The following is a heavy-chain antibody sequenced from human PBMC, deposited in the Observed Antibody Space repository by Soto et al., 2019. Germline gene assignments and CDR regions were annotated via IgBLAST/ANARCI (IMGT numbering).Heavy chain of an antibody. D-gene: IGHD3-10*01. CDR2: IYYSGST. CDR3: ARVWGGAFDI. V-gene: IGHV4-59*01. Sequence: PSETLSLTCTVSGGSTSSYYWSWIRQPPGKGLEWIGYIYYSGSTNYNPSLKSRVTISVDTSKNQFSLKLSSVTAADTAVYYCARVWGGAFDIWGQGTMVTV. J-gene: IGHJ3*02. CDR1: GGSTSSYY.